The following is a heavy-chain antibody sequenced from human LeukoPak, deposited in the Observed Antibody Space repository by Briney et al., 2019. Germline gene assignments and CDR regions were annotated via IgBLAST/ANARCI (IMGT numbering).Heavy chain of an antibody. CDR1: GGTFSSYS. CDR3: ARGSDILTGYYYYYYYMDV. CDR2: IIPIFGIA. J-gene: IGHJ6*03. V-gene: IGHV1-69*13. D-gene: IGHD3-9*01. Sequence: SVKVSCKASGGTFSSYSISWVRQAPGQGLEWMGGIIPIFGIANYAQKFQGRVTITADESTSTAYMELSRLRSEDTAVYYCARGSDILTGYYYYYYYMDVWGKGTTVTISS.